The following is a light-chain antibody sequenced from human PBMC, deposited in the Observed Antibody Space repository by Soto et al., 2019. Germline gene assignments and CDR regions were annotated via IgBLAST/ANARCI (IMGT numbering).Light chain of an antibody. J-gene: IGKJ3*01. V-gene: IGKV3-11*01. CDR3: QQLSHWPFT. CDR2: DAS. CDR1: QSVRTK. Sequence: DIALTQSPASLCLSPGERATLXCSANQSVRTKLGWYQQRPGQARRLLIYDASKRATGIPASFSGSGSGTDFTLTISSLEPEDFALYYCQQLSHWPFTFGPGTKVDIK.